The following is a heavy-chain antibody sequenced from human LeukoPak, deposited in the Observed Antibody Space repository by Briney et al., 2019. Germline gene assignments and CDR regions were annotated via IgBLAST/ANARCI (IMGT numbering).Heavy chain of an antibody. D-gene: IGHD4-11*01. J-gene: IGHJ4*02. CDR2: ISGSGHST. Sequence: GGSLRLSCAASGFTFSDYYMNWIRQAPGKGLEWVSAISGSGHSTDYADSVKGRFTVSRDNSKNTLYLQMNSLRAEDTAVYYCARAHPGDYSDFQFDYWGQGTLVTVSS. CDR3: ARAHPGDYSDFQFDY. V-gene: IGHV3-23*01. CDR1: GFTFSDYY.